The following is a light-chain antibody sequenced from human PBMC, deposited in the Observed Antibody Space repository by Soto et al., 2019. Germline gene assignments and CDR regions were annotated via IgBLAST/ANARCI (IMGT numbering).Light chain of an antibody. Sequence: QSALTQPPSASATPGQRVTISCSGSSSNIGSNNVEWYQHLPGTAPKLLIYSNNQGPSGVPDRFSGSKSGTSASLAISGLQSEDEADYYCASWDDSLNGLVIGGGTQLTVL. CDR2: SNN. CDR1: SSNIGSNN. CDR3: ASWDDSLNGLV. V-gene: IGLV1-44*01. J-gene: IGLJ3*02.